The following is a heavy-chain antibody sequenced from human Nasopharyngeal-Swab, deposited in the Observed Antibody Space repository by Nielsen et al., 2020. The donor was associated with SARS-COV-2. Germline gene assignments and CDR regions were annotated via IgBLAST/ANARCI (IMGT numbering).Heavy chain of an antibody. J-gene: IGHJ4*02. Sequence: GESLKISCAASGFTFSSYWMHWVRQAPGKGLVWVSRINSDGSSTSYADSVKGRFPISRDNAKKTLYLQMNSLRAEDTAVYYCARYSSSWGFFDFWGQGTLVTFSS. CDR1: GFTFSSYW. CDR2: INSDGSST. V-gene: IGHV3-74*01. CDR3: ARYSSSWGFFDF. D-gene: IGHD6-13*01.